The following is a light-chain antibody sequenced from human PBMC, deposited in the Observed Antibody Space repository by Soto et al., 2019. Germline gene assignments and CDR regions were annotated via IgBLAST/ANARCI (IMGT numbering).Light chain of an antibody. CDR3: QAWDSATGGG. Sequence: SYELTQPPSVSVSAGQTTSITCSGDKLGDKFASWYQQKPGLSPVLVIYNDSKRPSGIPDRFSGSNSGNTATLTISGTQTVDEADYYCQAWDSATGGGFGPGTKLTVL. V-gene: IGLV3-1*01. J-gene: IGLJ1*01. CDR1: KLGDKF. CDR2: NDS.